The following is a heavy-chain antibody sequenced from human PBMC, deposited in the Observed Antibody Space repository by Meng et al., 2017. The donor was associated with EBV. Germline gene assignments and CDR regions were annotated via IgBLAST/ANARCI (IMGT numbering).Heavy chain of an antibody. J-gene: IGHJ4*02. Sequence: LQEVGAKLVQHTQTLLLTCTFSWILFTTSGVGVGWIRQPTGKALEWLAVIYWDDAKRYSPSLKNRLTITKDTSKNQVVLTMTNMDPVDTATYFCAHSKYYSDSGGYWDYFDDWGQGTLVTVSS. CDR2: IYWDDAK. CDR1: WILFTTSGVG. CDR3: AHSKYYSDSGGYWDYFDD. V-gene: IGHV2-5*02. D-gene: IGHD3-10*01.